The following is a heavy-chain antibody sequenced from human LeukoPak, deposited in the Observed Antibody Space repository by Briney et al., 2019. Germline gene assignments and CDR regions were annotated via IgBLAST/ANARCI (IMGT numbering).Heavy chain of an antibody. J-gene: IGHJ4*02. CDR3: ARDSSSWYSHFDY. V-gene: IGHV3-21*01. Sequence: PGGSLRLSCAASGFTSSSYSMNWVRQAPGKGLEWVSSISSSSSYIYYADSVKGRFTISRDNAKNSLYLQMNSLRAEDTAVYYCARDSSSWYSHFDYWGQGTLVTVSS. CDR2: ISSSSSYI. CDR1: GFTSSSYS. D-gene: IGHD6-13*01.